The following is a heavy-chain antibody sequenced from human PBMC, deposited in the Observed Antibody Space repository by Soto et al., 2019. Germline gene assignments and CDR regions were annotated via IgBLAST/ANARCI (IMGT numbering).Heavy chain of an antibody. CDR2: ISYDGSNK. V-gene: IGHV3-30*18. J-gene: IGHJ4*02. D-gene: IGHD5-18*01. Sequence: PGGSLRLSCAASGFTFSSYGMHWVRQAPGKGLEWVAVISYDGSNKYYADSVKGRFTISRDNSKNTLYLQMNSLRAEDTAVYYCAKARLRAMGPFDYWGQGTLVTVSS. CDR1: GFTFSSYG. CDR3: AKARLRAMGPFDY.